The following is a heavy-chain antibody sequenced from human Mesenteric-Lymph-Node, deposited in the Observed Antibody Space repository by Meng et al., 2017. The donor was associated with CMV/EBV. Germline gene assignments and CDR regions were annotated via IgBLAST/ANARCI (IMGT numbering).Heavy chain of an antibody. J-gene: IGHJ5*02. Sequence: GGPLRLSCVGSGFTFSNFWMNWVRQAPGKGLEWVANIKNDGSETYYVHSVKGRFTISRDNSRNSLYLHMSSLRAEDTAVYYCFMGHYSGAWGQGTLVTVSS. V-gene: IGHV3-7*01. CDR3: FMGHYSGA. D-gene: IGHD2-21*01. CDR1: GFTFSNFW. CDR2: IKNDGSET.